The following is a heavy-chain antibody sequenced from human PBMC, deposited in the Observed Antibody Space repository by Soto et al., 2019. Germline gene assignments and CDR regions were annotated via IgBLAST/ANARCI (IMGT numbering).Heavy chain of an antibody. D-gene: IGHD3-3*01. CDR1: GFTFSSYA. CDR3: AKSQVLNDFWSGYFYYFVY. CDR2: ISGSGGST. V-gene: IGHV3-23*01. Sequence: GGSLRLSCAASGFTFSSYAMSWVRQAPGKGLEWVSAISGSGGSTYYADSVKGRFTISRDNSKNTLYLQMNSLRAEDTAVYYCAKSQVLNDFWSGYFYYFVYWGQGTLVTVSS. J-gene: IGHJ4*02.